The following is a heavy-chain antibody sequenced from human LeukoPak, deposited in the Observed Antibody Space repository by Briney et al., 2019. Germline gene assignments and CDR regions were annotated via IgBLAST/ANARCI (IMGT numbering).Heavy chain of an antibody. Sequence: SETLSLTCTVSGGSISSYYWSWIRQPPGKGLEWIGYIYYSGSTNYNPSLKSRVAISVDTSKNQFSLKLSSVTAADTAVYYCATSREGSGSYYRRQVDYWGQGTLVTVSS. CDR1: GGSISSYY. CDR3: ATSREGSGSYYRRQVDY. V-gene: IGHV4-59*08. CDR2: IYYSGST. J-gene: IGHJ4*02. D-gene: IGHD3-10*01.